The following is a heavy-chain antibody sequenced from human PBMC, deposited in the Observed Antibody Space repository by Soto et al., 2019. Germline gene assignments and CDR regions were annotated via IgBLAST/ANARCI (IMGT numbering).Heavy chain of an antibody. Sequence: SETLSLTCTVSGDFMSSNVHHWGWIRQPPGKGLEWIGEINHSGSTNYNPSLKSRVTISVDTSKNQFSLKLSSVTAADTAVYYCARGQVRTGYYQGRGYYYYYGMDVWGQGTTVTVS. D-gene: IGHD3-9*01. V-gene: IGHV4-39*07. CDR1: GDFMSSNVHH. CDR3: ARGQVRTGYYQGRGYYYYYGMDV. CDR2: INHSGST. J-gene: IGHJ6*02.